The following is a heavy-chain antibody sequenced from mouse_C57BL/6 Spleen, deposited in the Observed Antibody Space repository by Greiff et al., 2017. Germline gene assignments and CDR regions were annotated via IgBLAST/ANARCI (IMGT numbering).Heavy chain of an antibody. CDR1: GYAFSSSW. CDR2: IYPGDGDT. CDR3: ARGLTLDY. Sequence: VQRVESGPELVKPGASVKISCKASGYAFSSSWMNWVKQRPGKGLEWIGRIYPGDGDTNYNGKFKGKATLTADKSSSTAYMQLSSLTSEDSAVYFCARGLTLDYWGQGTTLTVSS. D-gene: IGHD3-1*01. J-gene: IGHJ2*01. V-gene: IGHV1-82*01.